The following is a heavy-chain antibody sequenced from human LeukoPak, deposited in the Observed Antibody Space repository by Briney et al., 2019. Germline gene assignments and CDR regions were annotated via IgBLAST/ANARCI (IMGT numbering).Heavy chain of an antibody. J-gene: IGHJ4*02. Sequence: SETLSLTCTVSGGSILDSTYYWAWIRQPPGKGLEWIATIFYTGNTHYNPSLKSRVTMSVDTVKNQFSLNLNSVTAADTAVYYCARAGYTISYYSLDYWGQGTLVTVSS. CDR2: IFYTGNT. CDR1: GGSILDSTYY. D-gene: IGHD1-26*01. CDR3: ARAGYTISYYSLDY. V-gene: IGHV4-39*01.